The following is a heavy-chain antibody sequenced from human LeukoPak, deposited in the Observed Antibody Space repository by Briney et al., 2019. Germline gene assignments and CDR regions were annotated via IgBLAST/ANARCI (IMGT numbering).Heavy chain of an antibody. CDR1: GFTFSDYY. CDR3: ARAHYYYYSTGSHDY. D-gene: IGHD3-22*01. CDR2: ISGSGTTI. Sequence: PGGSLRLSCAASGFTFSDYYMSWIRQAPGKGLEWVSYISGSGTTIFYADSVKGRFTISRDNAKNSLFLQMNSLRADDTAVYYCARAHYYYYSTGSHDYWGQGTLVTVSS. V-gene: IGHV3-11*04. J-gene: IGHJ4*02.